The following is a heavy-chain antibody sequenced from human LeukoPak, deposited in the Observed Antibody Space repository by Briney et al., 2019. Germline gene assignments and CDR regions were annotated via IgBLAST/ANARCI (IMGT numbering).Heavy chain of an antibody. CDR2: IYTSGST. D-gene: IGHD3-22*01. V-gene: IGHV4-61*02. CDR1: DGSISSGSYS. J-gene: IGHJ2*01. CDR3: ARQSYSSGYSDWYFDL. Sequence: SETLSLTCTVSDGSISSGSYSWSWIRQPAGKGLEWIGRIYTSGSTNYNPSLESRVTISVDTSKNQFSLKLSSVTAADTAIYYCARQSYSSGYSDWYFDLWGRGTLVTVSS.